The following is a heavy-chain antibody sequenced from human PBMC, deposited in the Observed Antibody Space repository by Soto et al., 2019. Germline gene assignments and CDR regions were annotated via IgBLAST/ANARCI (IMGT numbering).Heavy chain of an antibody. CDR2: ISYDGSNK. CDR3: AKDLAAVGGMDV. D-gene: IGHD6-25*01. CDR1: GFTFSSYG. V-gene: IGHV3-30*18. J-gene: IGHJ6*02. Sequence: GGSLRLSCAAPGFTFSSYGMHWVRQAPGKGLEWVAVISYDGSNKYYADSVKGRFTISRDNSKNTLYLQMNSLRAEDTAVYYCAKDLAAVGGMDVWGQGTTVTVSS.